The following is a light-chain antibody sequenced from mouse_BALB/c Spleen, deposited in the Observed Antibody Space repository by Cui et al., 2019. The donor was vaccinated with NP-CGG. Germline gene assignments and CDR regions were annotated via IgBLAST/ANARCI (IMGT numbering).Light chain of an antibody. CDR2: GTN. CDR3: ALWYSNHWV. J-gene: IGLJ1*01. CDR1: TGTVTHNNY. V-gene: IGLV1*01. Sequence: QAVVTQESALTTSPGETVTLTCRSSTGTVTHNNYPNWVQEKPDHLFTGLIGGTNNRAPGVPARFSGSLIGDKAALTITGAQTEDEAIYFCALWYSNHWVFGGGTKLTVL.